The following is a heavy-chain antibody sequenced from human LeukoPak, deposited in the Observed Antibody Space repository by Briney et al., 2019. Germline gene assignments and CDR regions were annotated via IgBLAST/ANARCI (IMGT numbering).Heavy chain of an antibody. D-gene: IGHD3-3*01. CDR2: IYPGDSDT. J-gene: IGHJ4*02. V-gene: IGHV5-51*01. CDR3: ARQNDFRLDY. CDR1: GYTFSSYW. Sequence: GESLKTSCKGSGYTFSSYWIGWVRQMPGKGLEWMGIIYPGDSDTRYSPSLQGQVTISVDTSIGTAYLQWSSLKASDTAIYYCARQNDFRLDYWGQGTLVTVSS.